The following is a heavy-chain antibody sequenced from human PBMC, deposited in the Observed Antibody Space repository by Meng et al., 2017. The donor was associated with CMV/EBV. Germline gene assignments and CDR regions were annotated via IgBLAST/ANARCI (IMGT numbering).Heavy chain of an antibody. Sequence: SSVKVSCKASVGTFSSYAISWVQQAPGQGLEWMGGIIPIFGTANYAQKFQGRVTITTDESTSTAYMELSSLRSEDTAVYYCARERIQPQYYYYYYGMDVWGQGTTVTVSS. D-gene: IGHD5-18*01. J-gene: IGHJ6*02. CDR1: VGTFSSYA. V-gene: IGHV1-69*05. CDR2: IIPIFGTA. CDR3: ARERIQPQYYYYYYGMDV.